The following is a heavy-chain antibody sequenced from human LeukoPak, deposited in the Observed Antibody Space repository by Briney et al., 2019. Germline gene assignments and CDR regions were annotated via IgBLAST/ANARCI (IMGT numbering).Heavy chain of an antibody. CDR3: ARRPSDFWSGYDYFDY. CDR2: IYYSGST. V-gene: IGHV4-59*01. Sequence: SETLSLTCTVSGGSISSYYWSWIRQPPGKGLEWIGYIYYSGSTNYNPSLKSRVTISVDTSKNQFSLRLSSVTAADTAVYYCARRPSDFWSGYDYFDYWGQGTLVTVSS. D-gene: IGHD3-3*01. J-gene: IGHJ4*02. CDR1: GGSISSYY.